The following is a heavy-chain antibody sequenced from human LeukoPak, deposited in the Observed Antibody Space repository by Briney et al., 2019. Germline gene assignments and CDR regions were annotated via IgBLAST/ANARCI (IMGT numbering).Heavy chain of an antibody. CDR1: GGSFSGYY. CDR2: INHSGST. J-gene: IGHJ4*02. V-gene: IGHV4-34*01. D-gene: IGHD2-2*01. CDR3: ARQGCSSTSCYDY. Sequence: PSETLSLTCAVYGGSFSGYYWSWIRQPPEKGLEWIGEINHSGSTNYNPSFKSRVTASVDTSKNQFSLKLTSVTAADTAVYYCARQGCSSTSCYDYWGQGTLVTVSS.